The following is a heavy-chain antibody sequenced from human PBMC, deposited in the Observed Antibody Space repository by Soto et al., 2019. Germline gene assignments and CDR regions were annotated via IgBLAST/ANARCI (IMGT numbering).Heavy chain of an antibody. CDR2: ILPFFGTS. Sequence: QVQLVQSGAEVKKPGSSVKVSCKASGGSFRREAINWVRQAPGQGPEWMGNILPFFGTSDYAQKFQGRVTVTSDMSTNTVYMELSSLRVEDTAVYYCARGHERGGNSDAFDVWGQGTMVIVSS. D-gene: IGHD2-15*01. CDR3: ARGHERGGNSDAFDV. CDR1: GGSFRREA. J-gene: IGHJ3*01. V-gene: IGHV1-69*14.